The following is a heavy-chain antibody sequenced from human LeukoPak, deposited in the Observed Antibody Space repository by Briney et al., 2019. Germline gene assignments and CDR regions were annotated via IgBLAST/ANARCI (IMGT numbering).Heavy chain of an antibody. CDR3: ARRGYCSGGSCLRPDYYYYMDV. Sequence: PSETLSLTCAVSGYSISSGYYWGWIRQPPGKGLEWIGSIYHSGSTCYNPSLKSRVTISVDTSKNQFSLKLSSVTDADTAVYYCARRGYCSGGSCLRPDYYYYMDVWGKGTTVTVSS. CDR2: IYHSGST. CDR1: GYSISSGYY. J-gene: IGHJ6*03. D-gene: IGHD2-15*01. V-gene: IGHV4-38-2*01.